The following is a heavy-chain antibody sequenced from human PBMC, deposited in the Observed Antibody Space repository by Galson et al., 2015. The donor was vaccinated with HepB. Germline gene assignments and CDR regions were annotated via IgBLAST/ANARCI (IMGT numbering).Heavy chain of an antibody. V-gene: IGHV3-48*02. CDR2: ISSSSSTI. CDR3: AGGYGPTYYYYGMDV. J-gene: IGHJ6*02. Sequence: SLRLSCAASGFTFSTYSMNWVRQAPGKGLEWVSYISSSSSTIYYADSVKGRFTISRDNAKNSLYLQMNSLRDEDTAVYYCAGGYGPTYYYYGMDVWGQGTTVTVSS. D-gene: IGHD5-18*01. CDR1: GFTFSTYS.